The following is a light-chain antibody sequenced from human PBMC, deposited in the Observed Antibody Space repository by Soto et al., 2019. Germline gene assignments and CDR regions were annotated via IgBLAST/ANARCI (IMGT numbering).Light chain of an antibody. CDR1: SSNIGAGYD. CDR3: QSFDSSLSGFYV. V-gene: IGLV1-40*01. CDR2: GNN. Sequence: QSVLTQPPSVSGAPGQRVSISCTGSSSNIGAGYDVHWYQQLPGTAPKVLIYGNNNRPSGVPDRFSGSKSGTSASLAITGLQPEDEADYYCQSFDSSLSGFYVFGTGTKVTVL. J-gene: IGLJ1*01.